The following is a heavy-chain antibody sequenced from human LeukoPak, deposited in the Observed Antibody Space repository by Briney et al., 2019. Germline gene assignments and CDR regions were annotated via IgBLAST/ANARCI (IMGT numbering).Heavy chain of an antibody. CDR3: AKSRYSSSWYIDY. Sequence: GGSLRLSCAASGFTFNNYGMHWVRQAPGKGLEWVSIMPFDGSNKYYIDSVKGRFTISRDNSKNTLYLQMNSLRAEDTAMYYCAKSRYSSSWYIDYWGQGTLVTVSS. D-gene: IGHD6-13*01. V-gene: IGHV3-30*18. CDR2: MPFDGSNK. CDR1: GFTFNNYG. J-gene: IGHJ4*02.